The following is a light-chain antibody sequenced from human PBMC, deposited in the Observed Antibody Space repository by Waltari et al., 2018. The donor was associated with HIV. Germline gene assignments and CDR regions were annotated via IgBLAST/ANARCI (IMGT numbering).Light chain of an antibody. V-gene: IGLV1-47*01. CDR1: SSNIGRNY. CDR2: RNN. J-gene: IGLJ2*01. CDR3: AAWDDSLSGLHVV. Sequence: QSVLTQPPLASGTPGQRVTISCSGSSSNIGRNYVYWYQQLPGTAPKLLIYRNNQRPSGVPDRFSGSKSGTSASLAISGLRSEDEADYYCAAWDDSLSGLHVVFGGGTKVTVL.